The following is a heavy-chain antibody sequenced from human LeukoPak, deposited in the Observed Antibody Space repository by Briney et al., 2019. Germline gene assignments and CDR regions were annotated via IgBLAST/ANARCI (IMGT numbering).Heavy chain of an antibody. CDR2: INPSNGHT. CDR1: GYPFRNSG. J-gene: IGHJ4*02. D-gene: IGHD2-2*01. Sequence: ASVKVSCKASGYPFRNSGINWVRQAPGQGLEWMGFINPSNGHTSFARKFQGRVSMTTDTPTTTVYMELKSLTSDDTAVYYCAREGCSSTSCYLYFDFWGQGTLVAVSS. V-gene: IGHV1-18*01. CDR3: AREGCSSTSCYLYFDF.